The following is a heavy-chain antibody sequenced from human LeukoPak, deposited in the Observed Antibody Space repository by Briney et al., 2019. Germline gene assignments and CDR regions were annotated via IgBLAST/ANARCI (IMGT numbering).Heavy chain of an antibody. CDR2: ISWNSGSI. J-gene: IGHJ4*02. Sequence: SLRLSCAASGFTFDDYAMHWVRQAPGKGLEWVSGISWNSGSIGYADSVKGRFTISRDNSKNTLYLQMNSLRAEDTAVYYCARGRAPPGIAAAALYYFDYWGQGTLVTVSS. V-gene: IGHV3-9*01. CDR1: GFTFDDYA. CDR3: ARGRAPPGIAAAALYYFDY. D-gene: IGHD6-13*01.